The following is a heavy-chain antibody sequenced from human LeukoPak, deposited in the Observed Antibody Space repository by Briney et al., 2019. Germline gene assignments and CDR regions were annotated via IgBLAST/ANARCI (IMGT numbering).Heavy chain of an antibody. V-gene: IGHV3-21*04. Sequence: WGSLRLSCAASGFTFSSYSMNWVRQVPGKGLEWVSSISSSSSYIYYADSVKGRFTISRDNAKNSLYLQMNSLRAEDTAVYYCARQAWVAAPMGNWFDPWGQGTLVTVSS. D-gene: IGHD6-19*01. CDR3: ARQAWVAAPMGNWFDP. CDR1: GFTFSSYS. J-gene: IGHJ5*02. CDR2: ISSSSSYI.